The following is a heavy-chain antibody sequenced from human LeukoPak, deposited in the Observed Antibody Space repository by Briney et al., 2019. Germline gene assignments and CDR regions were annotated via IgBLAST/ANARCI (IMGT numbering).Heavy chain of an antibody. CDR2: IIPIFGTA. D-gene: IGHD3-10*01. CDR3: ASRDSYGSGDYYYMDV. Sequence: GASVKVSCKASGGTFSSYAISWVRQAPGQGLEWMGGIIPIFGTANYAQKFQGRVTITADESTSTAYMELSSLRSEDTAVYYCASRDSYGSGDYYYMDVWGKGTTVTVSS. J-gene: IGHJ6*03. CDR1: GGTFSSYA. V-gene: IGHV1-69*13.